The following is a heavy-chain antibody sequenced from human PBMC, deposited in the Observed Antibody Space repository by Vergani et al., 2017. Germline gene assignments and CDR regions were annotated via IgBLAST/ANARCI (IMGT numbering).Heavy chain of an antibody. J-gene: IGHJ5*01. CDR3: VREAVVLTRVALRRRWFDS. V-gene: IGHV4-59*01. CDR1: GASPNRYY. CDR2: IYHTGDT. Sequence: QVQLQESGPGLVKPSETLSPTCNVPGASPNRYYWSWIRQSPGQGLEWVGYIYHTGDTNSTPSLNSRVTMSRDTSKNHVSLRLRSVTAADTAVYYCVREAVVLTRVALRRRWFDSWGQGTLVIVSS. D-gene: IGHD4/OR15-4a*01.